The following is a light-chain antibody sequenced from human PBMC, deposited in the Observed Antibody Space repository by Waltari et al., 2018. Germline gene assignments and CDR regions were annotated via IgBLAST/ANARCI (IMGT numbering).Light chain of an antibody. Sequence: RVFYSDNTKNYLAGYQQKPGQPPRLLIFWASTRQSGGPDRFIGSGSGTDFSLTIISLQADDVAVYYCRQYDERPVTFGGGTKVEIK. CDR2: WAS. V-gene: IGKV4-1*01. CDR3: RQYDERPVT. J-gene: IGKJ4*01. CDR1: RVFYSDNTKNY.